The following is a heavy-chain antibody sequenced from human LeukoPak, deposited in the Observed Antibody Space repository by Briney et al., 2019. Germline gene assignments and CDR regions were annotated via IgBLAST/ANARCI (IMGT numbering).Heavy chain of an antibody. CDR1: GFTFKNYA. CDR3: AKDSVGATTLDWFDS. J-gene: IGHJ5*01. Sequence: GGSLRLSCAASGFTFKNYAMHWVRQAPGKGLDWVAFIRYDGNNKFYADSVKGRFTISRDHSKNTLSLQMNNLRPEDTAIYYCAKDSVGATTLDWFDSWGQGTLVTVSS. V-gene: IGHV3-30*02. CDR2: IRYDGNNK. D-gene: IGHD1-26*01.